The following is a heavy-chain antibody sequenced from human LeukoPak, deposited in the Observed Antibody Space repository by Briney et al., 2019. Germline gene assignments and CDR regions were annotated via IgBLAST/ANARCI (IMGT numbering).Heavy chain of an antibody. CDR2: IWYDGSNK. CDR3: ARVPYSSGWYYFDY. Sequence: QPGGSLRLSCAASGFTFSSYGMHWVRQAPGKGLEWVAVIWYDGSNKYYADSVKGRFTISRDNSKNTLYLQMNSLRAEDTAVYYCARVPYSSGWYYFDYWGQGTLVTVSS. J-gene: IGHJ4*02. CDR1: GFTFSSYG. D-gene: IGHD6-19*01. V-gene: IGHV3-33*01.